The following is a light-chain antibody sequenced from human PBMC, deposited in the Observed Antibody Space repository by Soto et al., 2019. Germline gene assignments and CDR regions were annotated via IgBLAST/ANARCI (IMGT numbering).Light chain of an antibody. J-gene: IGLJ1*01. CDR3: SLYTSENTYV. CDR2: EPS. Sequence: QSALTQPPSVSGSPGQSVTISCTGTSTDFVSYNRVSWYQQPPCTAPKLISYEPSNRPSGVPDRFSGSKSCNTASLTLSGLQAADEADYYCSLYTSENTYVFGTGTKVTVL. CDR1: STDFVSYNR. V-gene: IGLV2-18*01.